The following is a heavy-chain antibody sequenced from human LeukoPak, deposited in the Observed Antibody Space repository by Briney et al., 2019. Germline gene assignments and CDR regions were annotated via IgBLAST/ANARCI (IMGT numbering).Heavy chain of an antibody. CDR1: GFTFSSYA. D-gene: IGHD1-26*01. J-gene: IGHJ6*02. CDR3: ASYLTSIPSGMDV. V-gene: IGHV3-23*01. Sequence: GGSLRLSCAASGFTFSSYAMSWVRQAPGKGLEWVSAISDSGDSTYYADSVKGRFTISRDNGKNTLYLQMNSLTAEDTAVYYCASYLTSIPSGMDVWGQGATVTVSS. CDR2: ISDSGDST.